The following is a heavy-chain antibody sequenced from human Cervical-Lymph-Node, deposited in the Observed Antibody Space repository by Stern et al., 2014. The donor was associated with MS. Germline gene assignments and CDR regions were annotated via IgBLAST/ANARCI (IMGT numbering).Heavy chain of an antibody. Sequence: QVQLGQSGSELKKPGASVKVSCKASGYTFTNYPINWVRQAPGQGLEWMGWINTNSGNSAYAQGFTGRFVFSLDTSVSTAYLQISSLKAEDTAVYYCARDFVDTAMVTRSDYFDCWGQGTLVTVSS. CDR1: GYTFTNYP. CDR2: INTNSGNS. D-gene: IGHD5-18*01. V-gene: IGHV7-4-1*02. CDR3: ARDFVDTAMVTRSDYFDC. J-gene: IGHJ4*02.